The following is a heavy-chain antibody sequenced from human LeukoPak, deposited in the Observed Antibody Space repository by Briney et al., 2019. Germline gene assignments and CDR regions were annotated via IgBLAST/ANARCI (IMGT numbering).Heavy chain of an antibody. Sequence: GASVKVSCKASGYTFTAYYIHWVRQGPGQGLEWMGWINPNSGGTYFAQKFQGRATMTRDTSITTVYMEVSSDDTAVYYCARGEVVAAHQGSWFDPWGQGTLVTVSS. D-gene: IGHD2-15*01. CDR1: GYTFTAYY. J-gene: IGHJ5*02. CDR2: INPNSGGT. CDR3: ARGEVVAAHQGSWFDP. V-gene: IGHV1-2*02.